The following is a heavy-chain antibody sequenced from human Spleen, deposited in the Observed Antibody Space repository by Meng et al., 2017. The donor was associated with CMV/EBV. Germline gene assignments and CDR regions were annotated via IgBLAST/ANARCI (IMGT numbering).Heavy chain of an antibody. CDR3: AKDSGLYDFWSGYYAYYYYYGMDV. J-gene: IGHJ6*02. CDR2: IRYDEKTK. V-gene: IGHV3-30*02. Sequence: GGSLRLSCAASGFTFSSYEMNWVRQPPGKGLEWVAFIRYDEKTKYYVDSVKGRFTISRDNSKNTLYLQMNSLRAEDTAVYYCAKDSGLYDFWSGYYAYYYYYGMDVWGQGTTVTVSS. D-gene: IGHD3-3*01. CDR1: GFTFSSYE.